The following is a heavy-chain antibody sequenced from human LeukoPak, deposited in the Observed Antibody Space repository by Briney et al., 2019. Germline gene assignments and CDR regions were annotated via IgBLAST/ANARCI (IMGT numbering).Heavy chain of an antibody. CDR3: ARRKRSFDF. CDR2: ISNTASSI. J-gene: IGHJ4*02. Sequence: TGGSLRLSCIGSGFNFRDYYMSWIRLTPGRGLEWVSYISNTASSIYYRDSVKGRFVMSRDNANNVTYLQMSNLTVDDTALYYCARRKRSFDFWGQGTLVTVSP. CDR1: GFNFRDYY. V-gene: IGHV3-11*01.